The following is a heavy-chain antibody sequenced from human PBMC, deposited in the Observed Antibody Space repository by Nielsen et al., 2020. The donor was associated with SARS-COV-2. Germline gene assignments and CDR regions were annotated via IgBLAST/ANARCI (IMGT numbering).Heavy chain of an antibody. Sequence: GGSLRLSCAASGFTFSSYAMSWVRQAPGKGLEWVANIKHDGSEKYYVASVKGRFTISRHNAKNSVYLQMNSLRAEDTAVYYCATEKTPYDFWSGEDYYYGMDVWGQGTTVTVSS. CDR3: ATEKTPYDFWSGEDYYYGMDV. J-gene: IGHJ6*02. V-gene: IGHV3-7*03. D-gene: IGHD3-3*01. CDR2: IKHDGSEK. CDR1: GFTFSSYA.